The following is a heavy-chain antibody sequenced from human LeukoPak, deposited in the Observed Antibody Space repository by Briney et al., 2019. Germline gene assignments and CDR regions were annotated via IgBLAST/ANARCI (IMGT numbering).Heavy chain of an antibody. CDR2: IYHSGNT. Sequence: SQTLSLTCSVSGGSIGSGRYFWSWIRQHPGKGPEWIGYIYHSGNTYYSPSLKSRVTISMDTSENQFSLNLSSMTAADTAVYYCARADLEYDSSGHAVNYFFDYWGQGTLVTVSS. CDR3: ARADLEYDSSGHAVNYFFDY. J-gene: IGHJ4*02. V-gene: IGHV4-31*03. D-gene: IGHD3-22*01. CDR1: GGSIGSGRYF.